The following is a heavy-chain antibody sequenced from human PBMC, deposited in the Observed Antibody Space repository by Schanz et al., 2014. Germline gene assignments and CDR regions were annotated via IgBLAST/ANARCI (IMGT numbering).Heavy chain of an antibody. V-gene: IGHV3-66*01. J-gene: IGHJ4*02. CDR1: GFTFSSHW. CDR3: ARGGPAYYFDD. Sequence: EVQLLESGGGLVQPGGSLRLSCAASGFTFSSHWMHWVRQAPGKGLEWVSFIYIGGNTYYADSVKGRFTISRDNSKNTVYIQMNSLRAEDTAVYYCARGGPAYYFDDWGQGTLVTVSS. CDR2: IYIGGNT.